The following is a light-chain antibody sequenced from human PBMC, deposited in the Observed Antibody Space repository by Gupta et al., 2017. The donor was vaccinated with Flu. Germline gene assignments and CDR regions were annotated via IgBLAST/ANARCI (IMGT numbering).Light chain of an antibody. CDR3: HSYDTTSQV. CDR1: SGGIASNF. V-gene: IGLV6-57*01. J-gene: IGLJ3*02. CDR2: EDN. Sequence: NFMLTQPHSLSESPGQTVTISCTRSSGGIASNFVQWYQQRPGRSPSTVIYEDNQRPSGVPDRFSGSIDRSSNSASLTISGLKTEDEADYYCHSYDTTSQVFGGGTRLTVL.